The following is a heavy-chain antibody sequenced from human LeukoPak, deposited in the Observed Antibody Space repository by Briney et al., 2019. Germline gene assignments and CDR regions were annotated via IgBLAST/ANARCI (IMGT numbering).Heavy chain of an antibody. J-gene: IGHJ5*02. V-gene: IGHV1-69*13. Sequence: ASVKVSCKASGGTFSSYAISWVQQAPGQGLEWMGGIIPIFGTANYAQKFQGRVTITADESTSTAYMELSSLRSEDTAVYYCARGEEEAYCSSTSCYTNWFDPWGQGTLVTVSS. CDR1: GGTFSSYA. D-gene: IGHD2-2*02. CDR3: ARGEEEAYCSSTSCYTNWFDP. CDR2: IIPIFGTA.